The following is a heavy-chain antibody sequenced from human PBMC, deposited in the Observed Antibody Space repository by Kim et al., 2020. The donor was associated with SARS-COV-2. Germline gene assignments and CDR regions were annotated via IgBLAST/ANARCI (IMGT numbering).Heavy chain of an antibody. J-gene: IGHJ6*02. CDR1: GFTFSSYW. D-gene: IGHD5-18*01. CDR2: IKQDGSEK. Sequence: GGSLRLSCAASGFTFSSYWMSWVRQAPGKGLEWVANIKQDGSEKYYVDSVKGRFTISRDNAKNSLYLQMNSLRAEDTAVYYCARDVSAKTWIQLSTTYYYYGMDVWGQGTTVTVSS. V-gene: IGHV3-7*01. CDR3: ARDVSAKTWIQLSTTYYYYGMDV.